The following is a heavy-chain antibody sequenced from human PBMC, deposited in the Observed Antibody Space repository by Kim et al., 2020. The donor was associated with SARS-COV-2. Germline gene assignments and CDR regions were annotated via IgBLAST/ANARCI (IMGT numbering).Heavy chain of an antibody. CDR1: GFTFGDYA. D-gene: IGHD5-12*01. CDR3: AKGGYSGYNYYYYYYMDV. J-gene: IGHJ6*03. CDR2: ISWNSGSI. Sequence: GGSLRLSCAASGFTFGDYAMHWVRQAPGKGLEWVSGISWNSGSIGYADSVKGRFTISRDNAKNSLYLQVNSLRAEDTALYYCAKGGYSGYNYYYYYYMDVWGEGTTVAVSS. V-gene: IGHV3-9*01.